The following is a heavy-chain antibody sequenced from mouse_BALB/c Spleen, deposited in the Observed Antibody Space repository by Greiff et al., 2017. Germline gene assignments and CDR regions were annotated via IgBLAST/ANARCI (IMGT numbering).Heavy chain of an antibody. CDR2: ISYSGST. D-gene: IGHD4-1*01. J-gene: IGHJ3*01. Sequence: EVKLQESGPGLVKPSQSLSLTCTVTGYSITSDYAWNWIRQFPGNQLEWMGYISYSGSTSYNPSLKSRISITRDTSKNQFFLQLNSVTTEDTATYYCAKEGWDAYWGQGTLVTVSA. CDR1: GYSITSDYA. CDR3: AKEGWDAY. V-gene: IGHV3-2*02.